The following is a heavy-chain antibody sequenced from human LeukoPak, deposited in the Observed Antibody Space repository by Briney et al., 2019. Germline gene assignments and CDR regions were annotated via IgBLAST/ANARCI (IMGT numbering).Heavy chain of an antibody. CDR3: ARARLRRRTLELGY. Sequence: AASVKVSCKASGYTFTGYYMHWVRQAPGQGLEWMGWINPNSGGTNYAQKFQGRVTMTRDTSISTAYMELSRMRSDDTAVYYCARARLRRRTLELGYWGQGTLVTVSS. D-gene: IGHD4-17*01. J-gene: IGHJ4*02. CDR1: GYTFTGYY. V-gene: IGHV1-2*02. CDR2: INPNSGGT.